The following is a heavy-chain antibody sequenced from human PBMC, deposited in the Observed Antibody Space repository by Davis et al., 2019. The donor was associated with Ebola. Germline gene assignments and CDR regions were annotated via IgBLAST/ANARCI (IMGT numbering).Heavy chain of an antibody. V-gene: IGHV3-30*18. Sequence: GESLKISCAASGFTFSSYSMNWVRQAPGKGLEWVAVISYDGSNKYYADSVKGRFTISRDNSKNTLYLQMNSLRAEDTAVYYCAKSEGLYWYFDLWGRGTLVTVSS. CDR3: AKSEGLYWYFDL. J-gene: IGHJ2*01. CDR1: GFTFSSYS. CDR2: ISYDGSNK.